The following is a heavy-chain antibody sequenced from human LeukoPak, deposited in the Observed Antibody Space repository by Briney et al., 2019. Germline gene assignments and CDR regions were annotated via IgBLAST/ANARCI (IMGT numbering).Heavy chain of an antibody. J-gene: IGHJ2*01. V-gene: IGHV4-34*01. Sequence: SETLSLTCAVYGGSFSGYYWSWIRQPPGKGLEWIGEINHSGSTNYNPSLKSRVTISVDTSKNQFPLKLSSVTAADTAVYYCARAGDSSGYYPSYWYFDLWGRGTLVTVSS. CDR1: GGSFSGYY. D-gene: IGHD3-22*01. CDR2: INHSGST. CDR3: ARAGDSSGYYPSYWYFDL.